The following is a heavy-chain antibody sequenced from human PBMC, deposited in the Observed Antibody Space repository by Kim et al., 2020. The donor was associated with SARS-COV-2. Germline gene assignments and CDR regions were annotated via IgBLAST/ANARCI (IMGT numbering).Heavy chain of an antibody. CDR2: INNDGSST. D-gene: IGHD2-2*02. CDR1: GFTFSNYW. J-gene: IGHJ4*02. Sequence: GGSLRLSCAASGFTFSNYWMHWVRQVPGKGLVWVSRINNDGSSTYYADSVKGRFTISRDNAKNTLYLQMNSLRAEDTAVYYCVRDFYTVFDYWGQGALVTVSS. CDR3: VRDFYTVFDY. V-gene: IGHV3-74*01.